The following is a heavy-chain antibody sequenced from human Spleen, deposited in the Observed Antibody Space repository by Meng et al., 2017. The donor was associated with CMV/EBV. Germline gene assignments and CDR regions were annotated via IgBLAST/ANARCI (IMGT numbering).Heavy chain of an antibody. Sequence: QLQLVQSGSEVKKPGASLKVSCKASGYTFTSYYMHWVRQAPGQGLEWMGIINPSGGSTSYAQKFQGRVTMTRDTSTSTVYMELSSLRSEDTAVYYCARDRATTGGPDYWGQGTLVTVAS. CDR1: GYTFTSYY. V-gene: IGHV1-46*01. CDR2: INPSGGST. CDR3: ARDRATTGGPDY. D-gene: IGHD1-1*01. J-gene: IGHJ4*02.